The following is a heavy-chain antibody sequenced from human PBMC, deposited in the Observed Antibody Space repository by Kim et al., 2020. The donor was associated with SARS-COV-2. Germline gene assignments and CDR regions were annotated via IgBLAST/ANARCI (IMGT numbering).Heavy chain of an antibody. D-gene: IGHD3-10*01. CDR1: GGSFSGYY. V-gene: IGHV4-34*01. CDR3: ARDTWFGESVYYYYGMDV. CDR2: IKHSGNT. J-gene: IGHJ6*02. Sequence: SETLSLTCAVYGGSFSGYYWSWIRQPPGKGLEWIGEIKHSGNTNYNPSLKSRVTISVDTSKNQFSLKLSSVTAADTAVYYCARDTWFGESVYYYYGMDVWGQGTPVTVSS.